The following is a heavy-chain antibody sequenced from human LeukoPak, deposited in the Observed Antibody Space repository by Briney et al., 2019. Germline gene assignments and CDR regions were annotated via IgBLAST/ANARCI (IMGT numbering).Heavy chain of an antibody. CDR1: GFTFSSSA. CDR3: SSFAYGMDV. V-gene: IGHV3-23*01. CDR2: ISVGGGNT. J-gene: IGHJ6*02. Sequence: GGSLRLSCAASGFTFSSSAMSWVRQAPGRGLEWVSGISVGGGNTYYADSVKGRFTISRDNSKNTLYLQMNSLRAEDTAVYYCSSFAYGMDVWGQGTTVTVSS. D-gene: IGHD6-6*01.